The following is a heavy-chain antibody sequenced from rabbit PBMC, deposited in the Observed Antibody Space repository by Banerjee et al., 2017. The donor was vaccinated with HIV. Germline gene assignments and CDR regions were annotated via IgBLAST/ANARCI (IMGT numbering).Heavy chain of an antibody. CDR2: IYTGDGST. V-gene: IGHV1S45*01. CDR1: GFSFSSTYY. J-gene: IGHJ4*01. CDR3: ARGVAPISYYAYYFNL. D-gene: IGHD8-1*01. Sequence: QEQLVESGGGLVQPEGSLTLTCTASGFSFSSTYYMCWVRQAPGKGLEWIACIYTGDGSTYYASWVNGRFTISNPSSTTVTLQMTSLTAADTAAYFCARGVAPISYYAYYFNLWGQGTLVTVS.